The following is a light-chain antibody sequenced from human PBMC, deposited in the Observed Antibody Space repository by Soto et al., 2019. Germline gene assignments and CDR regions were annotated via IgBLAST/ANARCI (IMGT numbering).Light chain of an antibody. Sequence: VLTQPRSVSGSPGQSVTISCTGTSSDVGGYNYVSWYQQHPGKAPKLMIYDVSKRPSGVPDRFSGSKSGSTASLTISGLQAEDEADYFCCSYAGSYTYVFGTGTKVTVL. CDR3: CSYAGSYTYV. V-gene: IGLV2-11*01. CDR1: SSDVGGYNY. J-gene: IGLJ1*01. CDR2: DVS.